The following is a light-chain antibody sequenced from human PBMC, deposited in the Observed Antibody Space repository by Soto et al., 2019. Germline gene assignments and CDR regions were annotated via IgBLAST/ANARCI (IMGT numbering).Light chain of an antibody. CDR2: GNY. CDR3: AACDDSLKSWV. Sequence: QSVLTQPPSASGTPGQRVTISCSGSSSNIGRNAVNWYQQLPGTVPKLLIYGNYQRPSGVPDRFSGSESATSASLAISGLQSEDEADYYCAACDDSLKSWVFGGGTQLTVL. J-gene: IGLJ3*02. V-gene: IGLV1-44*01. CDR1: SSNIGRNA.